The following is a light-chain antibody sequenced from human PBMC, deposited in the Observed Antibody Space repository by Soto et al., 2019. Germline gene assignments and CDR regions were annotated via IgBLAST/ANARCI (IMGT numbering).Light chain of an antibody. CDR3: ETWDSNTWV. CDR2: LEGSGSY. Sequence: QLVLTQSSSASASPRSSVKLTCTLSSGHSSYIIAWHQQQPGKAPRYLMKLEGSGSYNKGSGVPDRFSGSSSGADRYLTISNLQFEDEADYYCETWDSNTWVFGGGNKLTVL. CDR1: SGHSSYI. J-gene: IGLJ3*02. V-gene: IGLV4-60*02.